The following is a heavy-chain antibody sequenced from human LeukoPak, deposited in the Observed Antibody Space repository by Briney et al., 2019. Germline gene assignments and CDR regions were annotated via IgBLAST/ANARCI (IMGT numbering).Heavy chain of an antibody. Sequence: GGSLRLSCAASGFTFSSYETNWVRQAPGKGLKWVSYISSSGRTTYYADSVKGRITISRDNAKNSLFLQMNSLRAEDTAVYYCATSQGSWPDYFDYWGQGTLVTVSS. CDR2: ISSSGRTT. CDR3: ATSQGSWPDYFDY. CDR1: GFTFSSYE. J-gene: IGHJ4*01. D-gene: IGHD6-13*01. V-gene: IGHV3-48*03.